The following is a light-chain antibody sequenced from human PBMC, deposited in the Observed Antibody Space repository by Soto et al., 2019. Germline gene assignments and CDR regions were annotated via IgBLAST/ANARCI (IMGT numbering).Light chain of an antibody. CDR1: QSVSSSY. CDR3: QQYGSSQGFT. CDR2: GAS. J-gene: IGKJ3*01. Sequence: EIVLTQSPGTLSLSPGERATLSCRASQSVSSSYFAGYQQKPGQAPSLLIYGASSRAPGIPDRFSGSGSGTDFTLTISRLEPEDFAVYYCQQYGSSQGFTFGPGTKVDIK. V-gene: IGKV3-20*01.